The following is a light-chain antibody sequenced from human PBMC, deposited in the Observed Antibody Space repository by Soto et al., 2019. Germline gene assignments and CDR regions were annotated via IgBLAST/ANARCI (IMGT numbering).Light chain of an antibody. Sequence: QSVLTQPASVSGSPGQSITISRTGTSSDVGSYNLVSWYQQHPGKAPKLMIYEGSKRPSGVSNRFSGSKSGNTASLTISGLQAEDEADYYCCSYAGSSTFVFGGGTKLTVL. CDR2: EGS. CDR3: CSYAGSSTFV. J-gene: IGLJ2*01. CDR1: SSDVGSYNL. V-gene: IGLV2-23*03.